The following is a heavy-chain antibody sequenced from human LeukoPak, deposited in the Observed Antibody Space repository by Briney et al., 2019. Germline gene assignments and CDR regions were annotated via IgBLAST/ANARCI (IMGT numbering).Heavy chain of an antibody. V-gene: IGHV3-23*01. CDR3: AKSGYNRFDY. CDR2: INGSGGST. Sequence: PGGSLRLSCAASGFTFSSYAMSWVRQAPGKGLEWVSAINGSGGSTYYADSVKGRFTISRDNSKNTLYLQMNSLIAEDTAVYYCAKSGYNRFDYWGQGTRVTVSS. D-gene: IGHD5-24*01. CDR1: GFTFSSYA. J-gene: IGHJ4*02.